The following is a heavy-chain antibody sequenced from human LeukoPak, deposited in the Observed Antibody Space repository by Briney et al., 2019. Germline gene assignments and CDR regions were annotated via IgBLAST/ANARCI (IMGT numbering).Heavy chain of an antibody. Sequence: ASVKVSCKASGGTFSSYAISWVRQAPGQRLEWMGGIIPIFGTANYAQKFQGRVTITADKSTSTAYMELSSLRSEDTAVYYCARGVQLWSELHYYYYYYVDVWGKGTTVTVSS. J-gene: IGHJ6*03. CDR1: GGTFSSYA. CDR2: IIPIFGTA. D-gene: IGHD5-18*01. V-gene: IGHV1-69*06. CDR3: ARGVQLWSELHYYYYYYVDV.